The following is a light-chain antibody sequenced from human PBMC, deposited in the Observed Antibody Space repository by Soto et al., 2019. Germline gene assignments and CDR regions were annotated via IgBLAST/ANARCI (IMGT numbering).Light chain of an antibody. CDR1: QSVNTK. CDR3: QQHNDGQTLT. Sequence: MSRSPSPLLSSLWDRVTLSCRPSQSVNTKLAWYQQKPGQPPRLLIYGASTRATGVQARFSGSGSGTDFILTISSLQSEDFAVYYCQQHNDGQTLTFGQGTRLEIK. CDR2: GAS. V-gene: IGKV3-15*01. J-gene: IGKJ5*01.